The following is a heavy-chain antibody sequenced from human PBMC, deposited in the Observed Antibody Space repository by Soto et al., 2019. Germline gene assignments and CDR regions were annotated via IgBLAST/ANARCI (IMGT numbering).Heavy chain of an antibody. CDR3: ARAPALDSGGHFDY. CDR2: INPNSGGT. CDR1: GYTFTGYY. V-gene: IGHV1-2*02. Sequence: ASVKVSCKASGYTFTGYYMHWVRQAPGQGLEWMGWINPNSGGTNYAQKFQGRVTMTRDTSISTAYMELSRLRSDDTAVYYRARAPALDSGGHFDYWGQGTLVTVSS. D-gene: IGHD2-15*01. J-gene: IGHJ4*02.